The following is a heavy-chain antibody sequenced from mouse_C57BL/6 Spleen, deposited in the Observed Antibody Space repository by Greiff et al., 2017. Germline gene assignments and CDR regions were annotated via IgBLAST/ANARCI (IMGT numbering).Heavy chain of an antibody. CDR2: IHPSDRDT. V-gene: IGHV1-74*01. D-gene: IGHD2-3*01. Sequence: QVHVKQPGAELVKPGASVKVSCKASGYTFTSYWMHWVKQRPGQGLEWIGRIHPSDRDTNYNQKFKGKATLTVDKSSSTAYMQLSSLTSEDSAVYYCAIGWVDGYWVFAYWGQGTLVTVSA. J-gene: IGHJ3*01. CDR1: GYTFTSYW. CDR3: AIGWVDGYWVFAY.